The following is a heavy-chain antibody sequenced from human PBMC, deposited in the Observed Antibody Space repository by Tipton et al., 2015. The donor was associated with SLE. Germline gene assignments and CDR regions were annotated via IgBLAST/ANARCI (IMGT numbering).Heavy chain of an antibody. CDR1: GGSISGFY. D-gene: IGHD6-19*01. Sequence: TLSLTCTVIGGSISGFYWIWVRQSPGKGLEWIGYISHSGSTRYNPSLESRVTISVDTSKSQFSLKLNSVSAADTAIYLCARDGGGGGWSFDYWSQGALVTVSS. CDR2: ISHSGST. CDR3: ARDGGGGGWSFDY. J-gene: IGHJ4*02. V-gene: IGHV4-59*12.